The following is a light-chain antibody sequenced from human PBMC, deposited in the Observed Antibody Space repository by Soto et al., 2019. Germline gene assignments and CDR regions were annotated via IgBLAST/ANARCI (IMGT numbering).Light chain of an antibody. CDR2: EAT. CDR1: SNDVGSYNF. CDR3: CSYAGSMTGV. J-gene: IGLJ3*02. V-gene: IGLV2-23*01. Sequence: QSALTQPASVSGSPGQSITISCTGTSNDVGSYNFVSWYQHHPGKAPKLMIYEATKRPSGVSHRFSGSKSGNTASLTISGLQAEDEGEDYCCSYAGSMTGVFGGGTKLTVL.